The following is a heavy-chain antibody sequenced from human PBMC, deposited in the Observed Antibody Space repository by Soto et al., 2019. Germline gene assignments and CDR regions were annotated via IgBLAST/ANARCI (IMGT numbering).Heavy chain of an antibody. D-gene: IGHD1-26*01. V-gene: IGHV3-73*02. Sequence: EVQLVESGGGLVQPGGSLKLSCAASGFTFSGSAMHWVRQASGKGLEWVARIRSKANSYATAYAASVKGRITISRDESKNTAYLQMHSLKTEETAVYYCVHGLTNRVGANNFYYYGMDVLGQGTTVTVSS. CDR1: GFTFSGSA. CDR2: IRSKANSYAT. J-gene: IGHJ6*02. CDR3: VHGLTNRVGANNFYYYGMDV.